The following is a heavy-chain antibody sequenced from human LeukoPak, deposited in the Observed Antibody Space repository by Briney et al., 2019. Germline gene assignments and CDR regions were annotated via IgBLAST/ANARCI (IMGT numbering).Heavy chain of an antibody. CDR3: ARGAPLGGYSYGFSYYYYYGMDV. CDR2: IIPIFGTA. V-gene: IGHV1-69*13. J-gene: IGHJ6*02. D-gene: IGHD5-18*01. Sequence: GASVKVSCKASGGTFSSYAISWVRQAPGQGLEWMGGIIPIFGTANYAQKFQGRVTITADESTGTAYMELSSLRSEDTAVYYCARGAPLGGYSYGFSYYYYYGMDVWGQGTTVTVSS. CDR1: GGTFSSYA.